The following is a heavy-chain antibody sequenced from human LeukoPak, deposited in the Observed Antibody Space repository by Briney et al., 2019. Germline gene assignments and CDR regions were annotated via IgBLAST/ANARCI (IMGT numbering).Heavy chain of an antibody. CDR2: RYSCCST. CDR3: ASRGLGELLTGHYYYYMDV. Sequence: GGSLRLSCAASGFTVSSNYMSWGRQAPGKGQELVSVRYSCCSTYYADSVKGRFTISRYDAKNTMYLHVNSLRPEDTAVYYCASRGLGELLTGHYYYYMDVWGKGSTVTVSS. CDR1: GFTVSSNY. J-gene: IGHJ6*03. V-gene: IGHV3-66*03. D-gene: IGHD3-10*01.